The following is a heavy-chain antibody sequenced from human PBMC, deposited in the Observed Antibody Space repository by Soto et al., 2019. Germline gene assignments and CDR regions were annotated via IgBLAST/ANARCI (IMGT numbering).Heavy chain of an antibody. CDR2: ISTNGGST. Sequence: GGSLRLSCSASGFTFSIYAMHWVRQAPGKGLEYVSSISTNGGSTHYADSVKGRFTISRDNSKNTQYLQMNSPRAEDTAVYYCARGLWSFDYWGQGNLVTVSS. V-gene: IGHV3-64*04. CDR1: GFTFSIYA. J-gene: IGHJ4*02. D-gene: IGHD5-18*01. CDR3: ARGLWSFDY.